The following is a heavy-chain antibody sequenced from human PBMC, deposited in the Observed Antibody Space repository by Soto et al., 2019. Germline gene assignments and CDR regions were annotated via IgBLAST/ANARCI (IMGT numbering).Heavy chain of an antibody. CDR3: RAYSYGQGVDY. D-gene: IGHD2-15*01. V-gene: IGHV3-23*01. CDR1: GFTFSAYD. CDR2: VNGNGGST. Sequence: EVQLLESGGGLVQPGGSLRLSCVASGFTFSAYDMNWVRQAPGKGLEWVSVVNGNGGSTHYADSVKGRFSISRDDSRNTVYLQMNSLRAEDTAVYYCRAYSYGQGVDYWGQGTLVTVSS. J-gene: IGHJ4*02.